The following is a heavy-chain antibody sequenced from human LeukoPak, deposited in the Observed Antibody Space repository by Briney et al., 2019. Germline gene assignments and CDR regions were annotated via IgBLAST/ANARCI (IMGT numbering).Heavy chain of an antibody. J-gene: IGHJ4*02. CDR1: GGSFSGYY. V-gene: IGHV4-34*01. Sequence: SETLSLTCAVYGGSFSGYYWSWIRQPPGKGLEWIGSIYYSGSTYYNPSLKSRVTISVDTSKNQFSLKLSSVTAADTAVYYCAGRVGGWTGYYFDYWGQGTLVTVSS. D-gene: IGHD6-19*01. CDR3: AGRVGGWTGYYFDY. CDR2: IYYSGST.